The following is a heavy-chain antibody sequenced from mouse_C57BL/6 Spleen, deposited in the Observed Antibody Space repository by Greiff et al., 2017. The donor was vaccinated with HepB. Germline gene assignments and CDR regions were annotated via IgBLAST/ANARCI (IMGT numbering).Heavy chain of an antibody. D-gene: IGHD2-3*01. CDR2: IRNKANGYTT. CDR1: GFTFTDYY. J-gene: IGHJ4*01. V-gene: IGHV7-3*01. Sequence: EVKVVESGGGLVQPGGSLSLSCAASGFTFTDYYMSWVRQPPGKALEWLGFIRNKANGYTTEYSASVKGRFTISRDNSQSILYLQMNALRAEDSATYYCARMEADDYAMDYWGQGTSVTVSS. CDR3: ARMEADDYAMDY.